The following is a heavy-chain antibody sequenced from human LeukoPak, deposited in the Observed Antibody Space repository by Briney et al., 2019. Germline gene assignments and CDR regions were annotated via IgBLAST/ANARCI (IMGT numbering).Heavy chain of an antibody. D-gene: IGHD6-6*01. V-gene: IGHV3-11*04. J-gene: IGHJ4*02. CDR2: ISSSGSTI. Sequence: GGSLRLSCAASGFTFSDYYMSWIRQDPGKGLEWVSYISSSGSTIYYADSVKGRFTISRDNAKNSLYLQMNSLRAEDTAVYYCASCYVYSSSVDYWGQGTLVTVSS. CDR1: GFTFSDYY. CDR3: ASCYVYSSSVDY.